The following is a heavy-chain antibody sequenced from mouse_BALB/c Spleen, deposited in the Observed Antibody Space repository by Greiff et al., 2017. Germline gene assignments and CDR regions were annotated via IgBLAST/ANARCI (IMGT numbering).Heavy chain of an antibody. J-gene: IGHJ2*01. CDR2: ISYDGSN. Sequence: EVQLQQSGPGLVKPSQSLSLTCSVTGYSITSGYYWNWIRQFPGNKLEWMGYISYDGSNNYNPSLKNRISITRDTSKNQFFLKLNSVTTEDTATYYCARSYYYGSSIDYWGQGTTLTVSS. CDR1: GYSITSGYY. D-gene: IGHD1-1*01. V-gene: IGHV3-6*02. CDR3: ARSYYYGSSIDY.